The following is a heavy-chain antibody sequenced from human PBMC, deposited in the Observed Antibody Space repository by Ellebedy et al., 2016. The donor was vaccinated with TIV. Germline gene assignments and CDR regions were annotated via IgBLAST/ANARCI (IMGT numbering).Heavy chain of an antibody. D-gene: IGHD6-13*01. CDR1: GFTFSCCA. CDR2: ISNSGDTT. V-gene: IGHV3-23*01. Sequence: ESLKISCAASGFTFSCCAMSWVRQTPGKGLEWVSVISNSGDTTYADYVKGRFTISRDNSKDTLFLQMNSLRAEDTGVYYCAKLAGISSWYAEYWGQGTLVTVSS. J-gene: IGHJ4*02. CDR3: AKLAGISSWYAEY.